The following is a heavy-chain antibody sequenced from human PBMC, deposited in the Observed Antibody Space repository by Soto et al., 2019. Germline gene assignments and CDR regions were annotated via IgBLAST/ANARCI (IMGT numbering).Heavy chain of an antibody. D-gene: IGHD3-22*01. CDR1: GFTFSSYG. Sequence: LRLSCAASGFTFSSYGMHWVRQAPGKGLEWVAVISYDGSNKYYADSVKGRFTISRDNSKNTLYLQMNSLRAEDTAVYYCARVYYDSSGSAFFDYWGQGTLVTVSS. V-gene: IGHV3-30*03. CDR3: ARVYYDSSGSAFFDY. J-gene: IGHJ4*02. CDR2: ISYDGSNK.